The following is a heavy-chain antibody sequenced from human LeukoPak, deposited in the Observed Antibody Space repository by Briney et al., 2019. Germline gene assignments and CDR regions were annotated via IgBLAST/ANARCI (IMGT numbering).Heavy chain of an antibody. Sequence: ASVKVSCKASGYTFTGYYMHWVRQAPGQGLEWMGWINPNSGGTNYAQKFQGRVTMTRGTSISTAYMELSRLRSDDTAVYYCARAEDYDILTGLLDYWGQGTLVTVSS. CDR3: ARAEDYDILTGLLDY. CDR1: GYTFTGYY. V-gene: IGHV1-2*02. J-gene: IGHJ4*02. CDR2: INPNSGGT. D-gene: IGHD3-9*01.